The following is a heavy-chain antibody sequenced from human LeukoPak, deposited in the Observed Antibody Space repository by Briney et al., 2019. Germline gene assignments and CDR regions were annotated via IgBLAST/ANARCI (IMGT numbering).Heavy chain of an antibody. V-gene: IGHV3-30-3*01. D-gene: IGHD3-9*01. CDR1: GFTLSSNG. CDR2: TSNDGTLK. Sequence: GGSLRLSCAASGFTLSSNGMERVRQAPGKGLEWVAVTSNDGTLKNYADSVKGRFTIFSDISKNTMYLQMDSLRTEDTAVYYCARDMYDVSTRFDYYDYWGQGTLVTVSS. CDR3: ARDMYDVSTRFDYYDY. J-gene: IGHJ4*02.